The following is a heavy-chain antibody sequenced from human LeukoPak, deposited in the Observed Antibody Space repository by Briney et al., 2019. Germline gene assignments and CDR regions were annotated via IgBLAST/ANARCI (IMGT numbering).Heavy chain of an antibody. Sequence: RSETLSLTCTVSGGSISSYYWSWIRQPAGKGLEWIGRIYTSGSTNYNPSLKSRLTMSVDTSKNPFSLKLSSVTAADTAVYYCAREAMVRGDPGAFDIWGQGTMVTVSS. D-gene: IGHD3-10*01. CDR2: IYTSGST. CDR3: AREAMVRGDPGAFDI. J-gene: IGHJ3*02. CDR1: GGSISSYY. V-gene: IGHV4-4*07.